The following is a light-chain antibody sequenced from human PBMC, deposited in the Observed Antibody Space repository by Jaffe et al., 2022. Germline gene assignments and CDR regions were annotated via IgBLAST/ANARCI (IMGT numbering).Light chain of an antibody. CDR3: QQYGSSFRT. Sequence: EIVLTQSPGTLSLSPGERATLSCRASQSVSSSYLAWYQQKPGQAPRLLIYGASSRATGIPDRFSGSGSGTDFTLTISRLEPEDFAVYYCQQYGSSFRTFGQGTKVEIK. CDR2: GAS. CDR1: QSVSSSY. V-gene: IGKV3-20*01. J-gene: IGKJ1*01.